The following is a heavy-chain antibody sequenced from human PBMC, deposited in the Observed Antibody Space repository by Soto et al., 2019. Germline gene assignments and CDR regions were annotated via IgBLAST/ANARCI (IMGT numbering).Heavy chain of an antibody. D-gene: IGHD2-21*01. CDR1: GGSVSSGSYH. V-gene: IGHV4-61*01. CDR2: VYYSGVYYSGST. CDR3: ARDVVGPFDY. Sequence: SETLSLTCTVSGGSVSSGSYHWSWIRQPPGKGLEWIGHVYYSGVYYSGSTNYNPSLKSRVTISADTSKNQLSLRLSSVTAADTDVYYCARDVVGPFDYWGQGTLVTVSS. J-gene: IGHJ4*02.